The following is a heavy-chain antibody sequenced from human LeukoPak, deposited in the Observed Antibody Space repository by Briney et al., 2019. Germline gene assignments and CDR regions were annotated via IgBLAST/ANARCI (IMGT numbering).Heavy chain of an antibody. Sequence: GASVKVSCKASGYTFTGYYMQWVRQAPGQGLEWMGWINPNSGGTNYAQKFQGRVTMTRDTSISTAYMELSRLRSDDTAVYYCARIAGGYSGYDSGYSFDYWGQGTLVTVSS. CDR2: INPNSGGT. CDR3: ARIAGGYSGYDSGYSFDY. CDR1: GYTFTGYY. D-gene: IGHD5-12*01. J-gene: IGHJ4*02. V-gene: IGHV1-2*02.